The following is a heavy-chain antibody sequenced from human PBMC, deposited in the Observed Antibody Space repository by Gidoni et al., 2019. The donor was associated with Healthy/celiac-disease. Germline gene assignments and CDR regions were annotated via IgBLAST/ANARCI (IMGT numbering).Heavy chain of an antibody. J-gene: IGHJ4*02. CDR1: GFTFSSYA. CDR3: AKVVYYYDSSGYPEGTFDY. V-gene: IGHV3-23*01. Sequence: EVQLLESGGGLVQPGGSLRLSCAASGFTFSSYAMSWVRQAPGKGLAWVSAISGSGGSTYYADSVKGRFTISRDNSKNTLYLQMNSLRAEDTAVYYCAKVVYYYDSSGYPEGTFDYWGQGTLVTVSS. D-gene: IGHD3-22*01. CDR2: ISGSGGST.